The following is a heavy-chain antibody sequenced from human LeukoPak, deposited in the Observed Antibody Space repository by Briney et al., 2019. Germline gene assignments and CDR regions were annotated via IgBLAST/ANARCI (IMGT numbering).Heavy chain of an antibody. CDR1: GYTFTSYD. V-gene: IGHV1-8*01. Sequence: ASVKVSCKASGYTFTSYDINWVRQATGQGLEWMGWINPNSGNTGYAQKFQGRVTMTRNTSISTAYMELSSLRSEDTAVYYCATSTTAYDAFDIWGQGTMVTVSS. J-gene: IGHJ3*02. CDR3: ATSTTAYDAFDI. D-gene: IGHD4-17*01. CDR2: INPNSGNT.